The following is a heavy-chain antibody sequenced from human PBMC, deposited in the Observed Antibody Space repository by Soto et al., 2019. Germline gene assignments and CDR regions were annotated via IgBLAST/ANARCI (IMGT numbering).Heavy chain of an antibody. CDR3: ASLHQGSKYYYYYGMDV. CDR2: IYYSGST. CDR1: GGSISSSSYY. V-gene: IGHV4-39*01. J-gene: IGHJ6*02. Sequence: PSETLSLTCTVSGGSISSSSYYWGWIRQPPGKGLEWIGSIYYSGSTYYNPSLKSRVTISVDTSKNQFSLKLSSVTAADTAVYYCASLHQGSKYYYYYGMDVWGQGTTVTVSS.